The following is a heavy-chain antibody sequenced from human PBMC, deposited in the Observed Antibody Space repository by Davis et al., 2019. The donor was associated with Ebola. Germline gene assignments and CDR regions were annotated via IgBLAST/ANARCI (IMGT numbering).Heavy chain of an antibody. J-gene: IGHJ4*02. CDR1: GFTFSSYA. CDR3: ARRAKYDFWSAYNYFDY. D-gene: IGHD3-3*01. V-gene: IGHV3-23*01. Sequence: PGGSLRLSCAASGFTFSSYAMSWVRQAPGKGLEWVSGISGSGGSTYYADSVKGRFTISRDNSKNTLYLQMNSLRAEDTAVYYCARRAKYDFWSAYNYFDYWGQGTLVTVSS. CDR2: ISGSGGST.